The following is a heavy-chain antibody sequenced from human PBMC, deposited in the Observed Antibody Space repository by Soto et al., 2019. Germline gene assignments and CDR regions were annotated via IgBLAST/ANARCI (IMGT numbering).Heavy chain of an antibody. J-gene: IGHJ4*02. CDR2: MYHSGST. Sequence: PSETLSLTCTVSGGSISSGGYSWSWIRQPPGKGLEWIGYMYHSGSTYYNPSLKSRVTISVDTSKNQFSLKLSSVTAADTAVYYCARGPPLIWGQGTLVTVSS. V-gene: IGHV4-30-2*05. CDR3: ARGPPLI. CDR1: GGSISSGGYS.